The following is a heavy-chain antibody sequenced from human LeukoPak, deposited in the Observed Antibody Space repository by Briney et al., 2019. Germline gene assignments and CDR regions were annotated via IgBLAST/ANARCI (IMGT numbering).Heavy chain of an antibody. CDR1: GFTFSSYA. J-gene: IGHJ3*02. CDR2: ISSNGGST. CDR3: ARDQGDFGVVIMCAFDI. D-gene: IGHD3-3*01. Sequence: GGSLRLSCAASGFTFSSYAMSWVRQAPGKGLEYVSAISSNGGSTYYANSVKGRFTISRDNAKNSLYLQMNSLRAEDTAVYYCARDQGDFGVVIMCAFDIWGQGTMVTVSS. V-gene: IGHV3-64*01.